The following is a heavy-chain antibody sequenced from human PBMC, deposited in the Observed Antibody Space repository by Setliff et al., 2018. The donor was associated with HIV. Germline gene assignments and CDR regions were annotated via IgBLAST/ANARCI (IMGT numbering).Heavy chain of an antibody. Sequence: ASVKVSCKASGYTFTTYAMHWERQAPGQSLEWMGWINGGIGNTKYSLRFQDRVTLTRDTSATTAYMELSSLRSEDTAVYYCARDVGSVWHNWFDPWGQGTLVTVSS. CDR1: GYTFTTYA. CDR3: ARDVGSVWHNWFDP. CDR2: INGGIGNT. D-gene: IGHD6-19*01. V-gene: IGHV1-3*01. J-gene: IGHJ5*02.